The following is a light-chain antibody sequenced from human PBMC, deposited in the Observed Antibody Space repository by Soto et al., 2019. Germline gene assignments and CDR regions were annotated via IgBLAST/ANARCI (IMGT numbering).Light chain of an antibody. CDR3: QKYGSSLKWT. V-gene: IGKV3-15*01. Sequence: EIEMTQSPATLSLAPGERVTLSCRASESVSTNLAWYQQKAGQAPRLLIYGASTRATDIPDRFSGSGSGTDFTLTIRRLQSEDFAVYYCQKYGSSLKWTLGEGSTGDIK. J-gene: IGKJ1*01. CDR1: ESVSTN. CDR2: GAS.